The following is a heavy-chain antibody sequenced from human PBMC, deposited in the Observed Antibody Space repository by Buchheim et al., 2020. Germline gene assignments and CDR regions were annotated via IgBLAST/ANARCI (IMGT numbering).Heavy chain of an antibody. CDR3: ARAGLGDAVAGDFDC. J-gene: IGHJ4*02. D-gene: IGHD6-19*01. CDR1: GGSLRNYY. V-gene: IGHV4-34*01. CDR2: INQSGSS. Sequence: QVQLQQWGAGLLKPSETLSLNCAVYGGSLRNYYWSWIRQPPGKGLEWIGEINQSGSSNYNPSLKSRVTISADTSKNQFSLKLTSVTAADTAIYYCARAGLGDAVAGDFDCWGRGTL.